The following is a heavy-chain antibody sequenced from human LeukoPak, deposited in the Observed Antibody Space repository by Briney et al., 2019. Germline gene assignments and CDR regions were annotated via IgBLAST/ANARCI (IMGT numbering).Heavy chain of an antibody. CDR2: ISSSSSYI. D-gene: IGHD6-13*01. CDR1: GFIFSSYA. J-gene: IGHJ4*02. Sequence: GGSLRLSCAASGFIFSSYAMSWVRQAPGEGLEWVSSISSSSSYIYYADSVKGRFTISRDNAKNSLYLQMNSLRAEDTAVYYCARDGYSSSWYAPSYYFDYWGQGTLVTVSS. CDR3: ARDGYSSSWYAPSYYFDY. V-gene: IGHV3-21*01.